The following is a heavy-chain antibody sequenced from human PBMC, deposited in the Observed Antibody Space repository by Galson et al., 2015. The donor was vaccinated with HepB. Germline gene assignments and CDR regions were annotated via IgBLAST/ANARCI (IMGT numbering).Heavy chain of an antibody. CDR3: ARKFYYGSGPFYDLFDY. CDR1: GFRLTDHA. Sequence: SLRLSCAASGFRLTDHAMNWVRRAPGKGLGWAPYISSDSTTIHYAASVKGRFTISRDNSKNTLYLQMNSLRAEDTAVYYCARKFYYGSGPFYDLFDYWGQGTLVTVSS. J-gene: IGHJ4*02. D-gene: IGHD3-10*01. CDR2: ISSDSTTI. V-gene: IGHV3-48*01.